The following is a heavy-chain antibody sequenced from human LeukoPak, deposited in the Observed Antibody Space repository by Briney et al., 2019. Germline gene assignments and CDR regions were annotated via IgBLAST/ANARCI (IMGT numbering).Heavy chain of an antibody. CDR2: ISGSGGSI. CDR1: GFTFISYA. CDR3: ARSGDNWRLDY. D-gene: IGHD1-1*01. Sequence: PGGSLRLSCAASGFTFISYAMSWVRQAPGKGLEWVSAISGSGGSIYYADSVKGRFTVSRDNSKNTLYLQMNTLRAEDTAVYYCARSGDNWRLDYWGQGTLVTVSS. V-gene: IGHV3-23*01. J-gene: IGHJ4*02.